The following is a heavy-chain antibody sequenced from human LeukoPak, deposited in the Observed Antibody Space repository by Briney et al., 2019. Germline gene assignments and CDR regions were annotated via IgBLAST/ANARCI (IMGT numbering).Heavy chain of an antibody. Sequence: GASVKVSCKASGYTFTGYYMHWVRQAPGQGLEWMGWINPNSGGTNYAQKFQGRVTMTRDTSISTAYMELSRLRSDDTAVYYCARVQYPGLARPPLVYWGQGTLVTVSS. D-gene: IGHD6-6*01. CDR1: GYTFTGYY. J-gene: IGHJ4*02. V-gene: IGHV1-2*02. CDR3: ARVQYPGLARPPLVY. CDR2: INPNSGGT.